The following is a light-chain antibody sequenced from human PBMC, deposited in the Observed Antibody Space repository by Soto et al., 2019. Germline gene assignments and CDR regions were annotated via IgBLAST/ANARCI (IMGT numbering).Light chain of an antibody. CDR3: SSYTSSSPFV. V-gene: IGLV2-14*01. Sequence: QSALTQPASVSGSPGQSITISCTGTSSDVGGYNYVSWYQQHPGKAPKLMIYDVSNRPSGVSNRFSGSKSGNTASLTISGLQAEDEADYYCSSYTSSSPFVFGTETKLTAL. J-gene: IGLJ1*01. CDR2: DVS. CDR1: SSDVGGYNY.